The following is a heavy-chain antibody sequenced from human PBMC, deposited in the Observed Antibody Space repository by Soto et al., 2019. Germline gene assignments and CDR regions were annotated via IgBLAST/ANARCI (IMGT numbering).Heavy chain of an antibody. V-gene: IGHV5-51*01. CDR1: GYSFTSYW. CDR2: IYPGDSDT. CDR3: ARLFTFAGVIAHSDY. Sequence: GESLKISCKGSGYSFTSYWIGWVRQMPGKGLEWMGIIYPGDSDTRYSPSFQGQVTISADKSISTAYLQWSSLKASDTAMYYCARLFTFAGVIAHSDYWRQGPLVTVSS. J-gene: IGHJ4*02. D-gene: IGHD3-16*02.